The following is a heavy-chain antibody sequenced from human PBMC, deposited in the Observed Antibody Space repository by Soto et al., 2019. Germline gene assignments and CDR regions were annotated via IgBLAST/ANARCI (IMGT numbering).Heavy chain of an antibody. CDR3: ARDRCYDGTCYSASDS. J-gene: IGHJ5*01. CDR2: ISTTSVTI. Sequence: PGGSLRLSCAASGFSFSTYNMDWVRQAPGKRPEWIAYISTTSVTIYYADSVKGRFTITRDNDRNSLYLEMNSLRDEDTAVYYCARDRCYDGTCYSASDSWGQGTPVTVSS. D-gene: IGHD2-15*01. V-gene: IGHV3-48*02. CDR1: GFSFSTYN.